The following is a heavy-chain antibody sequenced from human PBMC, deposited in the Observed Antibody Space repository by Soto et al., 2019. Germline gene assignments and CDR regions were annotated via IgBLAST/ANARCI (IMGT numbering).Heavy chain of an antibody. CDR3: VRFSGLDV. CDR2: ISVYIGNT. V-gene: IGHV1-18*04. CDR1: GYTFTSYG. Sequence: GASVKVSCKTSGYTFTSYGISWVRPAPGQGPEWMGWISVYIGNTDYAQKFQGRFTISRDNAKNTLHLQMSSLRSEDTAVYYCVRFSGLDVWGQGTTVTVSS. J-gene: IGHJ6*02.